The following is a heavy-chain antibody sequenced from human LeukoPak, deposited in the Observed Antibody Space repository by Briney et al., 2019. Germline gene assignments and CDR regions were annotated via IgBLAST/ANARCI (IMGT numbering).Heavy chain of an antibody. V-gene: IGHV3-21*01. Sequence: PGGSLRLSCAASGFTFSSYSMNRVRQAPGKGLEWVSSISSSSSYIYYADSVKGRFTISRDNAKNSLYLQMNSLRAEDTAVYYCARDSFYYDSSGYPRGDYWGQGTLVTVSS. D-gene: IGHD3-22*01. J-gene: IGHJ4*02. CDR3: ARDSFYYDSSGYPRGDY. CDR2: ISSSSSYI. CDR1: GFTFSSYS.